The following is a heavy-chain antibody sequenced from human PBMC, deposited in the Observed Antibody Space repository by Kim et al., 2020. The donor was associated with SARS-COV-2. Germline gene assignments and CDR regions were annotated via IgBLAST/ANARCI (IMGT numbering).Heavy chain of an antibody. V-gene: IGHV4-59*01. CDR2: IFYTGST. CDR1: GGSISSYY. Sequence: SETLSLTCTGSGGSISSYYWSWIRQPPGKGPEWIGNIFYTGSTPYNPSLKSRGTISVDASKNQLSLKLRSLTAAHTAVSYCARGASGYRATLDYWGQGTL. J-gene: IGHJ4*02. D-gene: IGHD2-2*02. CDR3: ARGASGYRATLDY.